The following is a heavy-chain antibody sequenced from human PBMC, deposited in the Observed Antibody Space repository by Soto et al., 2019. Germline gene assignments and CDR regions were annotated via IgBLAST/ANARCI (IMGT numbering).Heavy chain of an antibody. V-gene: IGHV3-13*01. CDR2: IGTAGDT. J-gene: IGHJ4*02. Sequence: EVQLVESGGGLVQPGGSLRLSCAASGFTFSSYDMHWVRQATGKGLEWVSAIGTAGDTYYPGSVKGRFTISRENAKNSLYLQMNSLRAGDTAVYYCARGLLRSDSYYFDYWGQGTLVTVSS. CDR1: GFTFSSYD. CDR3: ARGLLRSDSYYFDY. D-gene: IGHD2-21*02.